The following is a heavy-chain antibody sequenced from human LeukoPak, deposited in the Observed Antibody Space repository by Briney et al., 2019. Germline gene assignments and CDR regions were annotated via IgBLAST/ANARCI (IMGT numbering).Heavy chain of an antibody. CDR1: GFTFSSYA. CDR3: ARSGSQWLGLIAGYFDL. CDR2: ISSNGGST. V-gene: IGHV3-64*01. D-gene: IGHD6-19*01. J-gene: IGHJ2*01. Sequence: GGSLRLSCAASGFTFSSYAMHWVRLAPGKGLEYVSAISSNGGSTYYANSVKGRFTISRDNSKNTLYLQMGSLRAEDMAVYYCARSGSQWLGLIAGYFDLWGRGTLVTVSS.